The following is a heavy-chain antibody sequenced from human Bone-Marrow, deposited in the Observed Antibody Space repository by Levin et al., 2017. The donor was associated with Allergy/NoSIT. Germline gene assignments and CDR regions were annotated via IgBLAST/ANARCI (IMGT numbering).Heavy chain of an antibody. CDR2: ISGTGGNT. V-gene: IGHV3-23*01. CDR1: GFTFHIFP. Sequence: QAGGSLRLSCAASGFTFHIFPLGWVRQAPGKGLEWVSGISGTGGNTNYADSVKGRFTISRDNSKSTLFLQMNALRAEDTALYYCAVYSAGGYSFARDYFILWGQGTLVTVSS. D-gene: IGHD4-17*01. CDR3: AVYSAGGYSFARDYFIL. J-gene: IGHJ4*02.